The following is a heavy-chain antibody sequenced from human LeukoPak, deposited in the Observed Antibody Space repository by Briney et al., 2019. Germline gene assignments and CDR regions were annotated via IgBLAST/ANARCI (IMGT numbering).Heavy chain of an antibody. J-gene: IGHJ5*02. CDR2: IYTSGST. V-gene: IGHV4-4*07. CDR1: GGSLSSYY. D-gene: IGHD2-21*02. CDR3: ARMEEGYCGGDCYSDWFDP. Sequence: SETLSLTCTVSGGSLSSYYWSWIRQPAGKGLEWIGRIYTSGSTNYNPSLKSRVTMSVDTSKNQFSLKLSSVTAADTAVYYCARMEEGYCGGDCYSDWFDPWGQGTLVTVSS.